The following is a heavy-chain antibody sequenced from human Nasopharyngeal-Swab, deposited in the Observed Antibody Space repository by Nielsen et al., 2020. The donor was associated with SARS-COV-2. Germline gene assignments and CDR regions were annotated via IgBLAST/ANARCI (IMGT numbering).Heavy chain of an antibody. V-gene: IGHV1-69*01. Sequence: WVRQAPGQGLEWMGGIIPIFGTANYAQKFQGRVTITADESTSTAYMELSSLRSEDTAVYYCARVGPSGYYYGMDVWGQGTTVTVS. CDR3: ARVGPSGYYYGMDV. D-gene: IGHD6-25*01. J-gene: IGHJ6*02. CDR2: IIPIFGTA.